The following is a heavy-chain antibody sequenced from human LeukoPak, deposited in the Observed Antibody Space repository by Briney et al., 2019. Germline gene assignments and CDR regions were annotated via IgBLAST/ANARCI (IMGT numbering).Heavy chain of an antibody. CDR3: TRHIVVVTDRAFDI. CDR1: GYSFTSYW. Sequence: GESLKISCKGSGYSFTSYWISWVRQMPGKGPEWMGKIDPSDSYTNYSPSFQGHVTISADKSISTAYLQWSSLKASDTAMYYCTRHIVVVTDRAFDIWGQGTMVTVSS. J-gene: IGHJ3*02. CDR2: IDPSDSYT. D-gene: IGHD2-21*02. V-gene: IGHV5-10-1*01.